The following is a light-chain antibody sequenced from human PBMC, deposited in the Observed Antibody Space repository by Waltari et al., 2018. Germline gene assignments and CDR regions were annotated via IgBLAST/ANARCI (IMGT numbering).Light chain of an antibody. Sequence: SYELTQPPSVSVSPGQPASITCSGDRLGDKYACCYQQKPGQSPVLVIYQDSKRHSGIPARFSGSNSGNTATLSISGTQAMDEADYYCQACDSSTVVFGGGTKLTVL. CDR2: QDS. V-gene: IGLV3-1*01. J-gene: IGLJ2*01. CDR1: RLGDKY. CDR3: QACDSSTVV.